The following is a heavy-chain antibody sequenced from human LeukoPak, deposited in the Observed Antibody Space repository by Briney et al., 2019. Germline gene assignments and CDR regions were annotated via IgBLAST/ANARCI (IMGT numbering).Heavy chain of an antibody. CDR2: IYYSGST. Sequence: KPSETLSLTCTVSGGSISSSSYYWGWIRQPPGKGLEWIGSIYYSGSTYYNPSLKSRVTISVDTFKNQFSLKLSSVTAADTAVYYCARHSVVVVPVDYWGQGTLVTVSS. CDR1: GGSISSSSYY. CDR3: ARHSVVVVPVDY. V-gene: IGHV4-39*01. J-gene: IGHJ4*02. D-gene: IGHD3-22*01.